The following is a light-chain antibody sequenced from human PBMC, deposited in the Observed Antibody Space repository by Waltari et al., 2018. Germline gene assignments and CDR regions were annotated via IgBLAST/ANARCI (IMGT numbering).Light chain of an antibody. Sequence: EIVLTQSPATASLSPGEGVTPSCRVSQSVGSSSLAWYQQKPGQAPRLVIYRASRRATGIPDRFSGSGSGTDFSLTISRLEPEDFAVYYCQQHGTLPATFGQGTKVEIK. V-gene: IGKV3-20*01. CDR1: QSVGSSS. CDR3: QQHGTLPAT. J-gene: IGKJ1*01. CDR2: RAS.